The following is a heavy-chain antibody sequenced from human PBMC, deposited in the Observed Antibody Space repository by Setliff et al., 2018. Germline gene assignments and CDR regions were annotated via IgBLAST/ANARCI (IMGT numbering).Heavy chain of an antibody. D-gene: IGHD3-22*01. CDR1: GFTFSTYA. CDR3: ARDLKGYYYDSSGYRHDAFDI. J-gene: IGHJ3*02. V-gene: IGHV3-48*04. CDR2: ISSSSSTI. Sequence: PGGSLRLSCAASGFTFSTYAMNWVRQAPGKGLEWVSYISSSSSTIYYADSVKGRFTISRDNAKNSSYLQMNSLRAEDTAVYYWARDLKGYYYDSSGYRHDAFDIWGRGTMVTVSS.